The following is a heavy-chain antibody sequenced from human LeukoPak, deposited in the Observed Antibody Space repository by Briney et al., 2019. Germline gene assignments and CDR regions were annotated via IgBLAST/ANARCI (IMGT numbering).Heavy chain of an antibody. CDR2: LYYSEST. V-gene: IGHV4-31*03. D-gene: IGHD4-17*01. J-gene: IGHJ3*02. CDR1: GGSISSGGYY. CDR3: ARGSGATVTRVVAFDI. Sequence: PSETLSLTCTVSGGSISSGGYYWSWIRQHPGKGLEWCGYLYYSESTYYNPYLKSRLSISVDTSKNQFSLKLSSVTAADTAVYYCARGSGATVTRVVAFDIWGQGTMVTVSS.